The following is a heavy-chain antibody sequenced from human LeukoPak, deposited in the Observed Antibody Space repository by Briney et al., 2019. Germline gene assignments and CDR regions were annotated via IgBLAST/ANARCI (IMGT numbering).Heavy chain of an antibody. J-gene: IGHJ4*02. CDR1: GFTFSSYA. D-gene: IGHD3-3*01. Sequence: PGGSLRLSCAASGFTFSSYAMSWVRQAPGKGLEWVSAIMGSGGSTYYADSVKGRFTISRDNSKNTLYLQMNSLRAEDTAVYYCAKDPHFGVVIIPHFDYWGQGTLVTVSS. CDR2: IMGSGGST. V-gene: IGHV3-23*01. CDR3: AKDPHFGVVIIPHFDY.